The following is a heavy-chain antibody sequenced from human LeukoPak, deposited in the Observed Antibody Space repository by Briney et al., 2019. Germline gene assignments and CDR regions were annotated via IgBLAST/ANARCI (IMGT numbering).Heavy chain of an antibody. CDR2: IYTSGST. CDR1: GGSISSGSYY. CDR3: ARDRVGRYCSSTSCYRWSYYYYMDV. D-gene: IGHD2-2*02. V-gene: IGHV4-61*02. J-gene: IGHJ6*03. Sequence: PSETLSLTCTVSGGSISSGSYYWSWIRQPAGKGLEWIGRIYTSGSTNYNPSLKSRVTMSVDTSKNQFSLKLSSVTAADTDVYYCARDRVGRYCSSTSCYRWSYYYYMDVWGKGTTVTISS.